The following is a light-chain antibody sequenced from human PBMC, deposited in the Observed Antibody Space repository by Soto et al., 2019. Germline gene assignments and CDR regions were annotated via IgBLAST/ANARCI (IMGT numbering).Light chain of an antibody. J-gene: IGKJ1*01. Sequence: EIVLTQSPATLSLSPGERATLSCRASQSVSSYLAWYQHKPGQAPRHLTYGASTRATGIPARFSGSGSGTEFTLTISSLQPDDVATYYCQHYNSYSEAFGQGAKVGIK. CDR2: GAS. V-gene: IGKV3-15*01. CDR1: QSVSSY. CDR3: QHYNSYSEA.